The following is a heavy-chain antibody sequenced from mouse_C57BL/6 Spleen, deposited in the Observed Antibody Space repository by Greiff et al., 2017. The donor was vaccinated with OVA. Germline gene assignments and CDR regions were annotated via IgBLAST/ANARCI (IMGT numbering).Heavy chain of an antibody. V-gene: IGHV1-54*01. CDR2: INPGSGGT. D-gene: IGHD1-1*01. J-gene: IGHJ4*01. CDR1: GYAFTNYL. CDR3: ARSVVAGYYYAMDY. Sequence: VQLQQSGAELVRPGTSVKVSCKASGYAFTNYLIEWVKQRPGQGLEWIGVINPGSGGTNYNEKFKGKATLTADKSSSTAYMQLSSLTSEDSAVYFCARSVVAGYYYAMDYWGQGTSVTVSS.